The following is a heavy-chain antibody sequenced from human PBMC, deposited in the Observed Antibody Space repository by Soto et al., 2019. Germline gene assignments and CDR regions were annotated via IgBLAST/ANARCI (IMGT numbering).Heavy chain of an antibody. CDR1: GFMFNDYD. Sequence: GGSLRLSCAASGFMFNDYDVSWIRQAPGKGLEWVSYISSSSSTIYYADSVKGRFTISRDNAKNSLYLQMNSLRAEDTAVYYCARDRPSTVVTPAFDIWGQGTMVTVSS. D-gene: IGHD4-17*01. CDR2: ISSSSSTI. CDR3: ARDRPSTVVTPAFDI. J-gene: IGHJ3*02. V-gene: IGHV3-11*04.